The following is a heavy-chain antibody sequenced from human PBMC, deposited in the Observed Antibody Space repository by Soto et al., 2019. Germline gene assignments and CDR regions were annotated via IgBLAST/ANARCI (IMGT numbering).Heavy chain of an antibody. V-gene: IGHV3-11*01. Sequence: GESLKISCAASGFDFSDYYMSWSRLAPGKGLEWMSYISDSGSPLYYADSVKGRFSISRDNARKSVYLQMNNLRADDTALYFCARDIRGYGMAVWGQGTTVTLSS. CDR3: ARDIRGYGMAV. CDR1: GFDFSDYY. CDR2: ISDSGSPL. J-gene: IGHJ6*02.